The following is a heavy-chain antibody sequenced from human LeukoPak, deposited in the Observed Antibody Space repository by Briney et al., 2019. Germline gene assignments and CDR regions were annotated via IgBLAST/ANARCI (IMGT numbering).Heavy chain of an antibody. CDR3: AKDPSSGWPYYFDY. V-gene: IGHV3-23*01. D-gene: IGHD6-19*01. J-gene: IGHJ4*02. CDR1: GFTFSSYS. CDR2: ISGSGGST. Sequence: GGPLRLSCAASGFTFSSYSMNWVRQAPGKGLEWVSSISGSGGSTYYADSVKGRFTISRDNSKNTLYLQMNSLRAEDTAVYYCAKDPSSGWPYYFDYWGQGTLVAVSS.